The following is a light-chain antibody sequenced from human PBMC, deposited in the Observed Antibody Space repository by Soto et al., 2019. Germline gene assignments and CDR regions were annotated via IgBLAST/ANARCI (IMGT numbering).Light chain of an antibody. CDR3: QQYNSLWT. CDR1: QSISSW. J-gene: IGKJ1*01. Sequence: DIQMTQSPSTLSASVGDRVTITCRASQSISSWLAWYQQQPGKAPKLLIYKASILESGVPSRFSGSGSGTEFTLTISSLQPDDFATYYCQQYNSLWTFVQGTKVEIK. V-gene: IGKV1-5*03. CDR2: KAS.